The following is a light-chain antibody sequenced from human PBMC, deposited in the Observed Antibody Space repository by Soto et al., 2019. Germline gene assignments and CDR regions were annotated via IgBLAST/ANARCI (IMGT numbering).Light chain of an antibody. J-gene: IGLJ2*01. Sequence: QSVLTQPPSVSGAPGQRVTISCTGRSSNIGAGYDVHWYQQLPGTAPKLLIYGNSNRPSGVPDRFSGSKSGTSASLAITGLQAQDEPDYYCQSYDSSLSVHVVFGGGTKLTVL. CDR2: GNS. CDR1: SSNIGAGYD. V-gene: IGLV1-40*01. CDR3: QSYDSSLSVHVV.